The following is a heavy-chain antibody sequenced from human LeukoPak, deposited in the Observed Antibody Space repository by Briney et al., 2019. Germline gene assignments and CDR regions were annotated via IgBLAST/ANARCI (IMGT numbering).Heavy chain of an antibody. CDR1: GYTFTGYY. V-gene: IGHV1-2*02. J-gene: IGHJ5*02. CDR2: INPNSGGT. D-gene: IGHD1-26*01. CDR3: ARDLDSPHIVGATHNWFDP. Sequence: ASVKVSCKASGYTFTGYYMHWVRQAPGQGLEWMGWINPNSGGTNYAQKFQGRVTMTRDTFISTAYMELSRLRSDDTAVYYCARDLDSPHIVGATHNWFDPWGQGTLVTVSS.